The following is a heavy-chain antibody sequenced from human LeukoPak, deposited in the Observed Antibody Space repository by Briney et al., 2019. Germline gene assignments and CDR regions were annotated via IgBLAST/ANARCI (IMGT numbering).Heavy chain of an antibody. CDR3: TKSSSGWSGDYYYYYGMDV. CDR1: GFTFSSYA. V-gene: IGHV3-23*01. D-gene: IGHD6-19*01. Sequence: GGSLRLSCAASGFTFSSYAMSWVRQAPGKGLEWVSAISGSGGSTYYADSVKGRFTISRDKSKNTLYLQMNSLKAEDTAVYYCTKSSSGWSGDYYYYYGMDVWGQGTTVTVSS. J-gene: IGHJ6*02. CDR2: ISGSGGST.